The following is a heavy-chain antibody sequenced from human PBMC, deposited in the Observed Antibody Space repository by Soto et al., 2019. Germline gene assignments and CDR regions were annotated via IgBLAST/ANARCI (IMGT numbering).Heavy chain of an antibody. Sequence: GGSLRLSCXASGFTFSSYGMHWVRQAPGKGLEWVAVIWYDGSNKYYADSVKGRFTISRDNSKNTLYLQMNSLRAEDTAVYYCARASPSGWYVFDYWGQGTLVTVSS. CDR1: GFTFSSYG. D-gene: IGHD6-19*01. V-gene: IGHV3-33*01. CDR3: ARASPSGWYVFDY. CDR2: IWYDGSNK. J-gene: IGHJ4*02.